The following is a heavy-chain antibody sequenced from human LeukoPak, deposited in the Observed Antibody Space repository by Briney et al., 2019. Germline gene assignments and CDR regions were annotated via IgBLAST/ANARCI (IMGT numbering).Heavy chain of an antibody. Sequence: GASVKVSCKASGYTFTSYYMHWVRQAPGQGLEWMGGIIPIFGTANYAQKFQGRVTITADESTSTAYMELSSLTSEDTAVYYCAHPEGYYGSGFEVRWFDPWGQGTLVTVSS. CDR3: AHPEGYYGSGFEVRWFDP. CDR2: IIPIFGTA. J-gene: IGHJ5*02. V-gene: IGHV1-69*13. D-gene: IGHD3-10*01. CDR1: GYTFTSYY.